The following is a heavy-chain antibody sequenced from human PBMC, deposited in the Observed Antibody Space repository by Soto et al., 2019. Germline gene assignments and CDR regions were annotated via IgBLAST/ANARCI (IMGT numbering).Heavy chain of an antibody. CDR2: INPYNGNT. Sequence: QVQLVQSGAEVKKPGASVKVSCKASGYTFTSYGISWVRQAPGQGREWMGWINPYNGNTNYAQKLQGRVTMTTDTSTHTAYMELRSLSSDDTAVYYCARDWFGIDYWGQGTLVTVSS. CDR3: ARDWFGIDY. V-gene: IGHV1-18*01. J-gene: IGHJ4*02. CDR1: GYTFTSYG. D-gene: IGHD3-16*01.